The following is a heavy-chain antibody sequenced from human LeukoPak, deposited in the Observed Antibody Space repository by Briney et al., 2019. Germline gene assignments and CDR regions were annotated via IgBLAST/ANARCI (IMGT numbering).Heavy chain of an antibody. D-gene: IGHD1-1*01. J-gene: IGHJ4*02. V-gene: IGHV4-4*07. CDR1: GGSISSYY. Sequence: SETLSLTCTVSGGSISSYYWSWIRQPAGKGLEWIGRIYTSGSTNYNPSLKSRVTISVDKSKNQFSLKLSSVTAADTAVYYCARTSAWNGAPSVWGQGTLVTASS. CDR2: IYTSGST. CDR3: ARTSAWNGAPSV.